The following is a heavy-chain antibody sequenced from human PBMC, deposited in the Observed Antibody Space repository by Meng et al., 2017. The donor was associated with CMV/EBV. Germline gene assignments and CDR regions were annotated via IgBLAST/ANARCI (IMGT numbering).Heavy chain of an antibody. Sequence: SEILSPTCAVYGGSFSGYYWSWIRQLPGKGLEWIGEINHSGSTNYNPSLKSRVTISVDTSKNQFSLKLSSVTAADTAVYYCASITRRYSSGWYVGSYGVQNDYWGQGTLVTVSS. CDR2: INHSGST. V-gene: IGHV4-34*01. CDR1: GGSFSGYY. CDR3: ASITRRYSSGWYVGSYGVQNDY. J-gene: IGHJ4*02. D-gene: IGHD6-19*01.